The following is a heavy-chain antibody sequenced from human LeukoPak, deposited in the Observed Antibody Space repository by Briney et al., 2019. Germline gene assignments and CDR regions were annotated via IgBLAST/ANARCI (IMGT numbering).Heavy chain of an antibody. D-gene: IGHD3-10*01. Sequence: PGGSLRLSCAASGFTFSSYGMHWVRQAPGKGLEWVAFIRNDESDKYYADSVRGRFTISRDNAKNSLYLQMNSLRAEDTAVYYCARDLGYYGSGSSIVPFGQGTLVTVSS. CDR3: ARDLGYYGSGSSIVP. CDR1: GFTFSSYG. CDR2: IRNDESDK. V-gene: IGHV3-30*02. J-gene: IGHJ5*02.